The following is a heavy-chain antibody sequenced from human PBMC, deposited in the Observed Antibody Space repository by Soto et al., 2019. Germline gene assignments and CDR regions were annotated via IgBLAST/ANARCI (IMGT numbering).Heavy chain of an antibody. D-gene: IGHD3-16*01. V-gene: IGHV4-59*01. CDR1: GGSINNYY. CDR2: IYYSGST. Sequence: SETLSLTCTVSGGSINNYYWSWIRQPPGKGLEWIGYIYYSGSTNYNPSLKSRVTISVDTSKNQFSLKLSSVTAADTAMYYCARGLLGYYYYGMDVWGQGTTVTVSS. J-gene: IGHJ6*02. CDR3: ARGLLGYYYYGMDV.